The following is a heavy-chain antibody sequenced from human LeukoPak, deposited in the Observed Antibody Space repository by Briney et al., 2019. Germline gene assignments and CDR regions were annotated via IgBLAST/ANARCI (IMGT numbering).Heavy chain of an antibody. CDR2: VRNSGAA. CDR1: GIIVSNNY. Sequence: GSLRLSCAASGIIVSNNYMSWVRQSPGKGLEWIGSVRNSGAAYYSPSLKSRVTISVDTSKNQFSLKLSSVTAADTAVYYCARLPFFGVVTNEYFDYWGQGTLVTVSS. J-gene: IGHJ4*02. V-gene: IGHV4-4*08. D-gene: IGHD3-3*01. CDR3: ARLPFFGVVTNEYFDY.